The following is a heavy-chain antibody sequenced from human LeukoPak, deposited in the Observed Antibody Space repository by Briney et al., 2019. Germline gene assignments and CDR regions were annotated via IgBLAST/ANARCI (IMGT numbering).Heavy chain of an antibody. CDR2: IYTSGST. V-gene: IGHV4-39*07. Sequence: SETLSLTCTVSGGSISSSSYYWGWIRQPPGKGLEWIGSIYTSGSTNYNPSLKSRVTMSVDTSKNQFSLKLSSVTAADTAVYYCARGWQQLPPVFDYWGQGTLVTVSS. D-gene: IGHD6-13*01. CDR1: GGSISSSSYY. J-gene: IGHJ4*02. CDR3: ARGWQQLPPVFDY.